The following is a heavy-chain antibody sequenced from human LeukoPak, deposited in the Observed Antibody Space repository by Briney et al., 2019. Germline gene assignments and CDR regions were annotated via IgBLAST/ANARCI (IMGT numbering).Heavy chain of an antibody. Sequence: SETLSLTCAVYGGSFSGYYWSWIRQPPGKGLEWIGEINHSGSTNYNPSLKSRVTISVDTSKNQFSLKLSSVTAADTAVYYCARKYSSSAYNWFDPWGQGTLVTVSS. CDR3: ARKYSSSAYNWFDP. CDR1: GGSFSGYY. J-gene: IGHJ5*02. CDR2: INHSGST. D-gene: IGHD6-6*01. V-gene: IGHV4-34*01.